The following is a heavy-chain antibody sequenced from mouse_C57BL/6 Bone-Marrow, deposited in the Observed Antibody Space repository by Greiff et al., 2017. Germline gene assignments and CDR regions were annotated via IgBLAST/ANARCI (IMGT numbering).Heavy chain of an antibody. V-gene: IGHV1-82*01. D-gene: IGHD2-3*01. CDR2: IYPGDGDT. CDR3: ARMGDGYYVWYFDV. J-gene: IGHJ1*03. Sequence: VQGVESGPELVKPGASVKISCKASGYAFSSSWMNWVKQRPGKGLEWIGRIYPGDGDTNYNGKFKGKATLTAAKSYSTAYMQLSSLTSEDSAVYFCARMGDGYYVWYFDVWGTGTTVTVSS. CDR1: GYAFSSSW.